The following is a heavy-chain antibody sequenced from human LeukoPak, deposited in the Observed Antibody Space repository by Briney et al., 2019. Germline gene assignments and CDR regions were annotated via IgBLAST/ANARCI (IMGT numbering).Heavy chain of an antibody. V-gene: IGHV3-21*01. J-gene: IGHJ4*02. D-gene: IGHD3-22*01. CDR2: ISSSSSYI. CDR3: ASGYYDSSGQTAGY. CDR1: GFTFSSYS. Sequence: PGGSLRLSCAASGFTFSSYSMNWVRQAPGKGLEWVSSISSSSSYIYYADSVKGRSTISRDNAKNSLYLQMNSLRAEDTAVYYCASGYYDSSGQTAGYWGQGTLVTVSS.